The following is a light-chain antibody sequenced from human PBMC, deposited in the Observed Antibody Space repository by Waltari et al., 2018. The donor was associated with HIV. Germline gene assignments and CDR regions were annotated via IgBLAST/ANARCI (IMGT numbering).Light chain of an antibody. J-gene: IGLJ2*01. CDR1: SSNIGAGFD. CDR3: QSYDSSLSGLL. V-gene: IGLV1-40*01. Sequence: QSVLTQPPSVSGAPGPRVTISCTGSSSNIGAGFDLHWYQQLPGTAPKLLLYGNTNRPSGVPDRFSGSKSGTSASLAITGLQAEDEADYYCQSYDSSLSGLLFGGGTKLTVL. CDR2: GNT.